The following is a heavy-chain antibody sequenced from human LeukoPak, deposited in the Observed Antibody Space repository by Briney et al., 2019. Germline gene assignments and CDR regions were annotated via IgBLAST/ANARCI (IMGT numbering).Heavy chain of an antibody. CDR2: IRYDGSNK. V-gene: IGHV3-30*02. Sequence: GGSLRLSCAASGFTFSNYAMHWVRQAPGKGLEWVTFIRYDGSNKYYAESVKGRFTISRDNSKNTLYLQMCSLRAEDTAVYYCAKAIHSSSSGVVDYWGQGTLATVSS. J-gene: IGHJ4*02. D-gene: IGHD6-6*01. CDR1: GFTFSNYA. CDR3: AKAIHSSSSGVVDY.